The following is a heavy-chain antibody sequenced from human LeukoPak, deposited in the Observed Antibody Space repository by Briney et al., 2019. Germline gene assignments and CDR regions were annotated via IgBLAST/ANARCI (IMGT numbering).Heavy chain of an antibody. D-gene: IGHD3-16*01. CDR2: ISGSGGST. CDR1: GFTFSSYA. J-gene: IGHJ4*02. CDR3: ARDRSTNSYAEYFFDY. V-gene: IGHV3-23*01. Sequence: GSLRLSCAASGFTFSSYAMSWVRQAPGKGLEWVSAISGSGGSTYYADSVKGRFTISRDNSKNTLYLQMNSLRAEDTAVYHCARDRSTNSYAEYFFDYWGQGTLVTVSS.